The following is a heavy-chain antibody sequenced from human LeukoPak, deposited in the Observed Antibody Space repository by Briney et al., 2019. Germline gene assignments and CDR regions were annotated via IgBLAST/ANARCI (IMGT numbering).Heavy chain of an antibody. Sequence: GGSLRLSCAASGFTFSTYWMHWVRRAPGKGLMWVSRINTDAGSTNYADSVKGRFTISRDNAKTTLYLPMNSLSAEDTAVYYCARATQGSWGMDVWGQGTTVTVSS. J-gene: IGHJ6*02. CDR1: GFTFSTYW. CDR3: ARATQGSWGMDV. D-gene: IGHD3-10*01. CDR2: INTDAGST. V-gene: IGHV3-74*01.